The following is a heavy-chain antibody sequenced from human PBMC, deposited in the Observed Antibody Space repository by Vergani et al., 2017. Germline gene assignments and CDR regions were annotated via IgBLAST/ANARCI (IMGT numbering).Heavy chain of an antibody. CDR3: ARDRGIYYGSGKVGWFDP. V-gene: IGHV1-69*08. D-gene: IGHD3-10*01. CDR1: GGTFSSYT. J-gene: IGHJ5*02. CDR2: IIPILGIA. Sequence: QVQLVQSGAEVKKPGSSVKVSCKASGGTFSSYTISWVRQAPGQGLEWMGRIIPILGIANYAQKFQGRVTITADKSTSTAYMELSSLRAEDTAVYYCARDRGIYYGSGKVGWFDPWGQVTLVTVSS.